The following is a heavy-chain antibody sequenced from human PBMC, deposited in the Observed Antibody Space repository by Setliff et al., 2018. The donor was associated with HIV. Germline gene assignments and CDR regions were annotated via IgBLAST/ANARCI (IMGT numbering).Heavy chain of an antibody. CDR1: GYTFISYG. V-gene: IGHV1-18*01. CDR2: ISPETGNT. J-gene: IGHJ3*02. Sequence: ASVKVSCKTSGYTFISYGINWVRQAPGQGLEWMGWISPETGNTNYAQKFQGRLTMTRDTPRSKVYMELSSLRSEDTAVYYCARCYYDSSGPTDAFDIWGQGTVVTVSS. CDR3: ARCYYDSSGPTDAFDI. D-gene: IGHD3-22*01.